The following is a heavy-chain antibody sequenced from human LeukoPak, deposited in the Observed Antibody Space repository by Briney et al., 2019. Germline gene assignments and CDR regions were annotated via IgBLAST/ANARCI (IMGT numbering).Heavy chain of an antibody. CDR3: GYRGGTTYYFDY. V-gene: IGHV3-15*01. CDR2: IKSKTDGGTT. J-gene: IGHJ4*02. Sequence: NPGGSLRLSCAASGFTFSNAWMSWVRQAPGKGLEWVGRIKSKTDGGTTDYAAPVKGRFTISRDDSKNTLYLQKNSLKTEDTAVYYCGYRGGTTYYFDYWGQGTLVTVSS. D-gene: IGHD1-7*01. CDR1: GFTFSNAW.